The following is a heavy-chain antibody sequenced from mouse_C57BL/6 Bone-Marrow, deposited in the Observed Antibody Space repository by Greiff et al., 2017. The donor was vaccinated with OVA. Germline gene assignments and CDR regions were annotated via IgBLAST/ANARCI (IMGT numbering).Heavy chain of an antibody. J-gene: IGHJ3*01. V-gene: IGHV5-6*01. CDR3: ARHQAWFAY. Sequence: EVQLQQSGGDLVKPGGSLKLSCAASGFTFSSYGMSWVRQTPDKRLEWVATISSGGSYTYYPDSVKGRFTISRDNAKNTLYLQMSSLKSEDTAMYYCARHQAWFAYWGQGTLVTVSA. CDR1: GFTFSSYG. CDR2: ISSGGSYT.